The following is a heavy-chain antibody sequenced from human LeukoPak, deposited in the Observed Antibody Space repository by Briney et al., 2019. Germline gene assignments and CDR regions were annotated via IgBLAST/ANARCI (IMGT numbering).Heavy chain of an antibody. CDR2: IHTSGST. D-gene: IGHD3-22*01. CDR1: GGSISSYY. Sequence: SETLSLICTVPGGSISSYYWSWIRQPAGKGLEWIGRIHTSGSTNYIPSLKSRVTMSGDTSKNQFSLKLSSVTAADTAVYYCARDRYYYDSGGGRGLDYWGQGTLVTVSS. V-gene: IGHV4-4*07. CDR3: ARDRYYYDSGGGRGLDY. J-gene: IGHJ4*02.